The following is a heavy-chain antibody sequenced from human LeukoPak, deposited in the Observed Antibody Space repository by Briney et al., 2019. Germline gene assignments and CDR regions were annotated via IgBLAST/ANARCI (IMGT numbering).Heavy chain of an antibody. J-gene: IGHJ4*02. Sequence: GGSLRLSCAASGFTFSSYAMNWVRQAPGKGLEWVSGISWNSGSIGYADSVKGRFTISRDNAKNSLYLQMNSLRAEDTALYYCAKDRTLYGSGSYSSVFDYWGQGTLVTVSS. D-gene: IGHD3-10*01. CDR2: ISWNSGSI. V-gene: IGHV3-9*01. CDR3: AKDRTLYGSGSYSSVFDY. CDR1: GFTFSSYA.